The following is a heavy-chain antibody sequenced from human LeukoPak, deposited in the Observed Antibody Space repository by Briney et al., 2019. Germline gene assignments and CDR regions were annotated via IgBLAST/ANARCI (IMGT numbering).Heavy chain of an antibody. CDR2: VWWDESRK. J-gene: IGHJ4*02. CDR1: GFTFSDYG. CDR3: ARDRPSILGFEY. D-gene: IGHD2-8*02. V-gene: IGHV3-33*01. Sequence: GGSLRLSCIASGFTFSDYGMHWVRQVPGKGLEWVAFVWWDESRKYYADSEKGRFTISRDSSKNTVYLQMNRLRADDTAIYYCARDRPSILGFEYWGQGTLVTVSS.